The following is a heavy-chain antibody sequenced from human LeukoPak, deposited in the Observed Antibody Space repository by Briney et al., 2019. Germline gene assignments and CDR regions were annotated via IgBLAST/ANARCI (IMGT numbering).Heavy chain of an antibody. V-gene: IGHV3-23*01. CDR2: ISGSGGIT. D-gene: IGHD3-10*01. Sequence: GGSLRLSCAASGFTFSNYVMSWVRQAPGKGLEWVSAISGSGGITYYADSVKGRFTISRDNSKNTLYLQVNSLRAEDTAIYYCAKSYYYGSANYYPFDYWGQGTLVTVSS. J-gene: IGHJ4*02. CDR3: AKSYYYGSANYYPFDY. CDR1: GFTFSNYV.